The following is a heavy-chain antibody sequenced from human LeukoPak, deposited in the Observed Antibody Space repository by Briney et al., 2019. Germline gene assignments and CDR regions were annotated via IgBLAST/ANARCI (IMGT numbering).Heavy chain of an antibody. Sequence: PGGSLRLSCAASGFTVSSNYMSWVRQAPGKGLEWVSVIYSGGSTYYADSVKGRFTISRDNSKNTLYLQMNSLRAEDTAVYYCARAPPYYYDSTERGVGAFDIWGQGTMVAVSS. V-gene: IGHV3-53*01. CDR1: GFTVSSNY. CDR2: IYSGGST. J-gene: IGHJ3*02. CDR3: ARAPPYYYDSTERGVGAFDI. D-gene: IGHD3-22*01.